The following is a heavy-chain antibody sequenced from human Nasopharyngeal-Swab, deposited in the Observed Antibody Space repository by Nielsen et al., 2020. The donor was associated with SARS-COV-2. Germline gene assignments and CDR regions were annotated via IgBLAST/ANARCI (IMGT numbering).Heavy chain of an antibody. CDR2: ISYDGSNK. CDR3: ARVRKDCSSTSCDTSDY. D-gene: IGHD2-2*02. Sequence: WIRQPPGKGLEWVAVISYDGSNKYYADSVKGRFTISRDNSKNTLYLQMNSLRAEDTAVYYCARVRKDCSSTSCDTSDYWGQGTLVTVSS. V-gene: IGHV3-30-3*01. J-gene: IGHJ4*02.